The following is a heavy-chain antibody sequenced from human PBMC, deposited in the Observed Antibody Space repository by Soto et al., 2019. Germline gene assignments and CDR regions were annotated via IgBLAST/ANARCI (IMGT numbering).Heavy chain of an antibody. Sequence: GALRLSGSASRFTFGGYAMRWVRQAPGKGLEWVSGITGNAANTVYADSVKGRFTISRDNSKNALYLQLNSLRAEDTAVYFCAKAARDCGGDCYSSYFDSWGQGALVTVSS. CDR1: RFTFGGYA. V-gene: IGHV3-23*01. CDR3: AKAARDCGGDCYSSYFDS. D-gene: IGHD2-21*02. CDR2: ITGNAANT. J-gene: IGHJ4*02.